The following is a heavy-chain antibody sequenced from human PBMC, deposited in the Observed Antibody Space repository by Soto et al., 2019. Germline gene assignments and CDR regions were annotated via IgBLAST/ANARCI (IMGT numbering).Heavy chain of an antibody. D-gene: IGHD3-10*01. CDR2: ISKDGSKK. V-gene: IGHV3-30*18. J-gene: IGHJ3*02. CDR3: ANPSGYYFGLGSHDEASDM. CDR1: GFMFSGFG. Sequence: QVQLVESGGGVVQPGRSLRLSCAASGFMFSGFGMHWVRQAPGKGLQWVAGISKDGSKKYYADSVKGRFTISRDNSKKTLYLQINSLRAEDTAVYYCANPSGYYFGLGSHDEASDMWGQGTGVTVFS.